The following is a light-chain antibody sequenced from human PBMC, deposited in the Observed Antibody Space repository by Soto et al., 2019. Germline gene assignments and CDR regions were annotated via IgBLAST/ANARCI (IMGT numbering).Light chain of an antibody. J-gene: IGLJ2*01. CDR2: DVS. CDR1: SRDVGGYNY. Sequence: QSALTQPASVSGSPGQSITISCTGTSRDVGGYNYVSWYQQHPGTAPKLMIYDVSNRPSGVSYRFSGSKSGNTASLTISGLQAEDEADYYCRSYTSSSTVVFGGGTKLTVL. V-gene: IGLV2-14*01. CDR3: RSYTSSSTVV.